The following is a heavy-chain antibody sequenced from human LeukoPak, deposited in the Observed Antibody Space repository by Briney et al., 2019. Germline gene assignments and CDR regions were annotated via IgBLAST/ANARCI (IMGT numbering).Heavy chain of an antibody. Sequence: SVTLSLTCAVFGGSFSGYYWSWIRQRPGKGLEWIGEINHSGSTNYNPSLKSRVTISVDTSKNQFSLRVSSVTAADTAVYYCARAYGDYRYYYYYMDVWGKGTTVTVSS. CDR1: GGSFSGYY. V-gene: IGHV4-34*01. D-gene: IGHD4-17*01. J-gene: IGHJ6*03. CDR3: ARAYGDYRYYYYYMDV. CDR2: INHSGST.